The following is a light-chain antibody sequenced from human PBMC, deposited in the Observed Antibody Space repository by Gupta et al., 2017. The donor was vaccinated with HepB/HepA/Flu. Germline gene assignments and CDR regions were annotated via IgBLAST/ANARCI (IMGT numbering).Light chain of an antibody. J-gene: IGKJ4*01. CDR1: QGISSW. Sequence: DSHMTHAPSSLSASVGDRVTITCRPSQGISSWLAWYQQKPEKAPKSLIYAASSLQSGGPSRFSGSGSGTDLTLTISRLQPEDFATYHRQQYNSYPLTFGGGTKVEIK. CDR3: QQYNSYPLT. V-gene: IGKV1D-16*01. CDR2: AAS.